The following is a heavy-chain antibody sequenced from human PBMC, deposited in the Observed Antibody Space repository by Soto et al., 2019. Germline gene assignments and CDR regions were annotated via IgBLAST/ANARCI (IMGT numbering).Heavy chain of an antibody. J-gene: IGHJ4*02. CDR2: IWYDGSNK. D-gene: IGHD6-13*01. CDR3: ARTLERYSSSCLDY. V-gene: IGHV3-33*08. CDR1: GFTFSSYG. Sequence: GGSLRLSCAASGFTFSSYGIHWVRQAPGKGLEWVAVIWYDGSNKYYADSVKGRFTISRDNSKNTLYLQMNSLRAEDTAVYYCARTLERYSSSCLDYWGQGTLVTVSS.